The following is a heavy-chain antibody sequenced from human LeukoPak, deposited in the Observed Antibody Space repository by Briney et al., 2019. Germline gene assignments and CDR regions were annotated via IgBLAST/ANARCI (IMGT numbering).Heavy chain of an antibody. CDR2: INAGNGDT. V-gene: IGHV1-3*01. D-gene: IGHD6-19*01. CDR3: ARAGQWLVLDFDY. Sequence: ASVKVSCTASGYTFIAYGLHWVRQAPGQRPEWMGWINAGNGDTKYSQKFQGRVTITRDTSASTAYMELSSLRSEDTAVYYCARAGQWLVLDFDYWGQGTLVTVSS. J-gene: IGHJ4*02. CDR1: GYTFIAYG.